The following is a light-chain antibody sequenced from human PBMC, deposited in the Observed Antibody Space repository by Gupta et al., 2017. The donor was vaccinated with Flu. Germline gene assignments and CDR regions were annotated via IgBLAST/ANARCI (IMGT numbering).Light chain of an antibody. J-gene: IGKJ3*01. CDR2: KAS. Sequence: IQLTQSPSTLSASVGDRVTVTCRASHNVNIWLMWYHQRPGKAPKLLVYKASVLHTGVTSRFNDSGSGTEFSLTINSVQPDDFGTYYCQQADMNMSFGPGTKVEIK. CDR1: HNVNIW. V-gene: IGKV1-5*03. CDR3: QQADMNMS.